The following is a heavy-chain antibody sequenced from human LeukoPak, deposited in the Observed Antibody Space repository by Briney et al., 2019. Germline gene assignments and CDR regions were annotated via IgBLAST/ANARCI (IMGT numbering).Heavy chain of an antibody. J-gene: IGHJ3*02. D-gene: IGHD3-22*01. Sequence: GGSLRLSCAASGFTFSSYAMSWVRQAPGKGLEWVSAISGSGGSTYYADSVKGRFTISRDNSKNTLYLQMNSLRAEDTAVYYCAKGDSSGYYYDGDDAFDIWGQGAMVTVSS. CDR1: GFTFSSYA. CDR2: ISGSGGST. CDR3: AKGDSSGYYYDGDDAFDI. V-gene: IGHV3-23*01.